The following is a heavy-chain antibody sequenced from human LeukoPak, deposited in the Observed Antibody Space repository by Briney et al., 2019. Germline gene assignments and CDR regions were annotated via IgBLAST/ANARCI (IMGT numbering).Heavy chain of an antibody. D-gene: IGHD1-1*01. CDR2: INPNSGGT. CDR1: GYTFTGYC. Sequence: GASVKVSCKASGYTFTGYCMHWVRQAPGQGLEWMGWINPNSGGTNYAQKFQGRVTMTRDTSISTAYMELSRLRSDDTAVYYCARGVGKRDRTSFDYWGQGTLVTVSS. CDR3: ARGVGKRDRTSFDY. J-gene: IGHJ4*02. V-gene: IGHV1-2*02.